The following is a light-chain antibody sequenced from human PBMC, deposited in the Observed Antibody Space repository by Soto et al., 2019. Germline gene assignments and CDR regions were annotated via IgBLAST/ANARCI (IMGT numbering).Light chain of an antibody. Sequence: DIQMTQSPSSLSASVGDEVTITCRASQTIMTYLNWYQLKPGKPPRLLIYAASSLQSGVPSRFSGSGSGTEFTHTISSLQPEDFATYSCQQSYNAPQTVGRGTKVDSK. CDR1: QTIMTY. CDR3: QQSYNAPQT. V-gene: IGKV1-39*01. J-gene: IGKJ1*01. CDR2: AAS.